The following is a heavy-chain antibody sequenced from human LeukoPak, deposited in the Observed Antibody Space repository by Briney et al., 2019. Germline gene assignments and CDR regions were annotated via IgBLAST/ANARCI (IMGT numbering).Heavy chain of an antibody. CDR3: ARDEGYYDSSGYYLPDY. V-gene: IGHV1-18*01. CDR2: ISAYNGNT. CDR1: GYTFTSYG. Sequence: ASVKVSCKASGYTFTSYGISWVRQAPGQGLEWMGWISAYNGNTNYAQKLQGRVTMTTDTSTSTACMELRSLRSDDTAVYYCARDEGYYDSSGYYLPDYWGQGTLVTVSS. D-gene: IGHD3-22*01. J-gene: IGHJ4*02.